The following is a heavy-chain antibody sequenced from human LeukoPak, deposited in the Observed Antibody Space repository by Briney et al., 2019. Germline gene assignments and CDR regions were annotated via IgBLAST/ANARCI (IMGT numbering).Heavy chain of an antibody. CDR2: IVPIFGTA. J-gene: IGHJ4*02. CDR3: ARDIWGVAFDY. Sequence: GASVKVSCKASGGTFSSYAISWVRQAPGQGLEWMGGIVPIFGTANYAQKFQGRVTITADESTSTAYMELSSLRSEDTAVYYCARDIWGVAFDYWGQGTLVTVSS. CDR1: GGTFSSYA. D-gene: IGHD3-16*01. V-gene: IGHV1-69*13.